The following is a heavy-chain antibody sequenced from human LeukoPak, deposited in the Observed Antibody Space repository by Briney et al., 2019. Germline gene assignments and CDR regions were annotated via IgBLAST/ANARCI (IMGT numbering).Heavy chain of an antibody. CDR2: IYSGGST. D-gene: IGHD6-19*01. CDR1: GFTVSSNY. Sequence: PGGSLRLSCAASGFTVSSNYMSWVRQAPGKGLEWVSVIYSGGSTYYADSVKGRFTISRDNSKNTLYLQMNSLRAEDTAVYYCARYSSGWYQRGAFDIWGQGTAVTVSS. V-gene: IGHV3-66*01. CDR3: ARYSSGWYQRGAFDI. J-gene: IGHJ3*02.